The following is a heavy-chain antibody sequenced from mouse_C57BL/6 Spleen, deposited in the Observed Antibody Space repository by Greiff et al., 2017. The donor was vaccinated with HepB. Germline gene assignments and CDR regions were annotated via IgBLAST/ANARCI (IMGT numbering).Heavy chain of an antibody. Sequence: EVQLQQSGPELVKPGDSVKISCKASGYSFTGYFMNWVMQSHGKSLEWIGRINPYNGDTFYNQKFKGKATLTVDKSSSTAHMELRSLTSEDSAVYYCAREYYDYDYFDVWGTGTTVTVSS. D-gene: IGHD2-4*01. CDR1: GYSFTGYF. CDR3: AREYYDYDYFDV. J-gene: IGHJ1*03. V-gene: IGHV1-20*01. CDR2: INPYNGDT.